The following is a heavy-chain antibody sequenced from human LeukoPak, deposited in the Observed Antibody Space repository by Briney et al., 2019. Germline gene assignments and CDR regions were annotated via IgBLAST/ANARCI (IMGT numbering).Heavy chain of an antibody. CDR3: ARGSWFYASGSDYDGGWYYFDN. CDR1: GGSFNGYY. V-gene: IGHV4-34*01. Sequence: SETLSLTCAVYGGSFNGYYWTWIPPPPGKGRECIGQINHSGSTSSNPSLKSRVTISVETSKKRFSLELSSVTAADTAVYYCARGSWFYASGSDYDGGWYYFDNWGQGTLATVSS. D-gene: IGHD3-10*01. J-gene: IGHJ4*02. CDR2: INHSGST.